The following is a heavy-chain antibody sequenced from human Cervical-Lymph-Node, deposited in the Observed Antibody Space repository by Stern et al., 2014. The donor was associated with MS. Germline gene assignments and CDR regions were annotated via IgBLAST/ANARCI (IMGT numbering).Heavy chain of an antibody. J-gene: IGHJ4*02. V-gene: IGHV1-8*01. CDR1: GYTFNSDD. Sequence: VQLVESGAEVKKPGASVKVSCKTSGYTFNSDDINWVRQASGQVLEWMGWMNPDSGDTGYAQKFQGRLTITRDTSISTDYTVLTTLRSEDTAVYYCTKALDSWGQGTLVIVSS. CDR3: TKALDS. CDR2: MNPDSGDT.